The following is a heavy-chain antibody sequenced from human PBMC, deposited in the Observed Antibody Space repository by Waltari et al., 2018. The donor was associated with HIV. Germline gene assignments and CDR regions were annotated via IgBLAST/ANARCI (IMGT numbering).Heavy chain of an antibody. CDR3: AKDMYVDTAMVSSFWYYYYGMDV. CDR1: GFTFSSYA. J-gene: IGHJ6*02. V-gene: IGHV3-23*01. CDR2: ISGSGGST. D-gene: IGHD5-18*01. Sequence: EVQLLESGGGLVQPGGSLRLSCAASGFTFSSYAMSWVRQAPGKGLGGVSAISGSGGSTYYADSVKGRFTISRDNSKNTLYLQMNSLRAEDTAVYYCAKDMYVDTAMVSSFWYYYYGMDVWGQGTTVTVSS.